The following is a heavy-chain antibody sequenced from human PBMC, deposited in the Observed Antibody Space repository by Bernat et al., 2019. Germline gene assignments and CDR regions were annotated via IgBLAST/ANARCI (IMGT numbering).Heavy chain of an antibody. CDR3: AKDPGYSGYDWSDY. Sequence: QVQLVESGGGVVQPGRSLRLSCAASGFTFSSYGMHWVRQAPGKGLEWVAVISYDGSNKYYADSVKGRFTISRDNSKNTLYLQMNSLRAEDTAVYYCAKDPGYSGYDWSDYWGQGTLVPVSS. D-gene: IGHD5-12*01. J-gene: IGHJ4*02. CDR2: ISYDGSNK. CDR1: GFTFSSYG. V-gene: IGHV3-30*18.